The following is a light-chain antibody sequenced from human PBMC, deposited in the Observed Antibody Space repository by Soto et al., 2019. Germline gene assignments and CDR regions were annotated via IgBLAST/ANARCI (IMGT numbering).Light chain of an antibody. CDR3: CSYGGSLYV. Sequence: QSVLTQPRSVSGSPGQSVTISCTGTSSDVGGYNYVSWYQQHPGKAPKLMIYDASKRPSGVPDRFSGSKSGNTASLTISGLQAEDEADYYCCSYGGSLYVFGTGTKVTVL. CDR2: DAS. J-gene: IGLJ1*01. CDR1: SSDVGGYNY. V-gene: IGLV2-11*01.